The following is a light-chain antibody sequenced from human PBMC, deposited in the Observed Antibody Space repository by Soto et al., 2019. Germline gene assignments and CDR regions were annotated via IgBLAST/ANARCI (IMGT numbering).Light chain of an antibody. J-gene: IGKJ5*01. CDR1: QSISSH. CDR3: QQTYIAPNA. CDR2: AAS. Sequence: DIQMTQSPSSLSASVGDRVTITCRASQSISSHLNWYQQKPRKAPKLLIYAASSSQSGVPSRFSGRGSGKDSTLTISSLQAEDFATYYCQQTYIAPNAFGHGTRRQIK. V-gene: IGKV1-39*01.